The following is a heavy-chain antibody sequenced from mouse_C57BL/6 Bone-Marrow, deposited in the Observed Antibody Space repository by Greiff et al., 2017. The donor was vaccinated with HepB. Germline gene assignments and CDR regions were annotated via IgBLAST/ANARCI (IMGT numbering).Heavy chain of an antibody. J-gene: IGHJ1*03. D-gene: IGHD2-12*01. CDR1: GFTFSDYY. CDR3: ARDSSLSYWYFDV. CDR2: INYDGSST. V-gene: IGHV5-16*01. Sequence: EVHLVESEGGLVQPGSSMKLSCTASGFTFSDYYMAWVRQVPEKGLEWVANINYDGSSTYYLDSLKSRFIISRDNAKNILYLQMSSLKSEDTATYYCARDSSLSYWYFDVWGTGTTVTVSS.